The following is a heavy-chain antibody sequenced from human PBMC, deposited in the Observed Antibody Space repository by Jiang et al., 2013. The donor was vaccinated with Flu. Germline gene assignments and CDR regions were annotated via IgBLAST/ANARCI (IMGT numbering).Heavy chain of an antibody. D-gene: IGHD4-23*01. V-gene: IGHV3-48*01. CDR2: ISSSSSTI. CDR3: ARDLRTMVTYYFDY. J-gene: IGHJ4*02. Sequence: VESGGGLVQPGGSLRLSCAASGFTFSSYSMNWVRQAPGKGLEWVSYISSSSSTIYYADSVKGRFTISRDNAKNSLYLQMNSLRAEDTAVYYCARDLRTMVTYYFDYWGQGTLVTVSS. CDR1: GFTFSSYS.